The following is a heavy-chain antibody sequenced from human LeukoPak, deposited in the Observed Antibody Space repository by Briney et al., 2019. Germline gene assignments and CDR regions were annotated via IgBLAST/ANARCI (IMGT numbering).Heavy chain of an antibody. CDR2: ISSSGSTI. CDR1: GFTLRNYG. J-gene: IGHJ4*02. V-gene: IGHV3-48*01. CDR3: AKGVNPKYKSIGRWLQFGYFDY. D-gene: IGHD5-24*01. Sequence: QPGGSLRLSCAASGFTLRNYGMTWVRQAPGKGLEWVSYISSSGSTIYYADSVKGRFTISRDNSKNTLYLQMNSLRAEDTAVYYCAKGVNPKYKSIGRWLQFGYFDYWGQGTLVTVSS.